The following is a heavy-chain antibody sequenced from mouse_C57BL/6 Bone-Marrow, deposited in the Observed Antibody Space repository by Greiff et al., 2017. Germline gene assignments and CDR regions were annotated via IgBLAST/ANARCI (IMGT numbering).Heavy chain of an antibody. V-gene: IGHV1-47*01. CDR3: ASGYDYDPFAY. D-gene: IGHD2-4*01. CDR1: GYTFTTYP. CDR2: FHPYNDDT. Sequence: QVKLLQSGAELVKPGASVKMSCKASGYTFTTYPIEWMKQNHGKSLEWIGNFHPYNDDTKYTEKFKGKATLTVEKSSSSVYLELSRLTSDDAAVXSCASGYDYDPFAYWGQGTLVTVSA. J-gene: IGHJ3*01.